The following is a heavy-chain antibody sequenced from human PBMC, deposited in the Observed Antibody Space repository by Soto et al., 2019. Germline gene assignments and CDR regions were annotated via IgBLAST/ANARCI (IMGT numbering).Heavy chain of an antibody. CDR2: ISAYNGNF. Sequence: ASVKVSCKASAYSFSSYGITWVRQAPGQRLEWVGWISAYNGNFNYAQKYEGRVTLTTDTSTSTAYMEPSSLRSDDTAVYYCARIADCSTTSCSFPSRFHVRGYYYYYGLDVWGQGTTVTVSS. D-gene: IGHD2-2*01. V-gene: IGHV1-18*04. CDR1: AYSFSSYG. J-gene: IGHJ6*02. CDR3: ARIADCSTTSCSFPSRFHVRGYYYYYGLDV.